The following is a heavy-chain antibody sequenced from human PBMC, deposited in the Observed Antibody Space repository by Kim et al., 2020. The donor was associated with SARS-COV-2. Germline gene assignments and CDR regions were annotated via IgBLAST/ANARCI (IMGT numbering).Heavy chain of an antibody. CDR3: AKVVIADAYNYFYYYGMDV. CDR1: GFTFDTYA. V-gene: IGHV3-23*01. J-gene: IGHJ6*02. D-gene: IGHD2-21*01. Sequence: GGSLRLSCVAAGFTFDTYAMSWVRQTPRKGLEWVSVISCNGGNKFYADSVRGRFTISRDNSKNTLYLQMSSLRDEDTALYYCAKVVIADAYNYFYYYGMDVWGQGTTVT. CDR2: ISCNGGNK.